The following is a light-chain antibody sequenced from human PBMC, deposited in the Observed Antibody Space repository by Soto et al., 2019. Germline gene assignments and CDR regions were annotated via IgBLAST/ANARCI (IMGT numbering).Light chain of an antibody. CDR2: GAS. Sequence: EIVLTQSPATLSLSPGERATLSCRASPSVTNYLAWYQQKPGQAPRLLMSGASTRASGIPDRFRGGGSGTDFTLTISRLEPEDFALYYCQQYGASPISFGQGTRLEIK. CDR3: QQYGASPIS. V-gene: IGKV3-20*01. J-gene: IGKJ5*01. CDR1: PSVTNY.